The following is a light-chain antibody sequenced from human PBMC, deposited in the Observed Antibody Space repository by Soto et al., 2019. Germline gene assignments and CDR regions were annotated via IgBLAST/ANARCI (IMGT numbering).Light chain of an antibody. Sequence: QPALTQPASVSGSPGQSIAISCTGTSSNVGGYNFVSWYQQHPGKAPKLLIYEVNKRPSGVSNRFSGSKSDNTASLTISGLQAEDEADYYCCSYGGDRIFGGGTKLTVL. J-gene: IGLJ2*01. V-gene: IGLV2-23*02. CDR2: EVN. CDR3: CSYGGDRI. CDR1: SSNVGGYNF.